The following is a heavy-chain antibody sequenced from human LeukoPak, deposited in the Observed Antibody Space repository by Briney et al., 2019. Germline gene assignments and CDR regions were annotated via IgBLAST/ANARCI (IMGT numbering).Heavy chain of an antibody. V-gene: IGHV4-59*08. CDR3: ARITGELATPSDY. CDR1: GGSIIGHY. J-gene: IGHJ4*02. Sequence: SETLSLTCTVSGGSIIGHYWSWIRQPPGKGLEWLGYIYYSGSANYNPSLKSRVAFSVDMSKNHFSLSLTSVTAADTAIYYCARITGELATPSDYWGQGTLVTVSS. CDR2: IYYSGSA. D-gene: IGHD1-1*01.